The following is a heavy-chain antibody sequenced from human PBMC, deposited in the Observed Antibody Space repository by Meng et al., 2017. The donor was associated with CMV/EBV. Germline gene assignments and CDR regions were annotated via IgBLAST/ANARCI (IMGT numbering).Heavy chain of an antibody. J-gene: IGHJ4*02. D-gene: IGHD5-18*01. CDR3: ARVAPWGYSYGFTHPFFDY. CDR2: ISSSGSTI. V-gene: IGHV3-11*01. CDR1: GFTFSDYS. Sequence: LSLTCAVSGFTFSDYSMNWVRQAPGKGLEWVSYISSSGSTIYYADSVKGRFTISRDNAKNSLYLQMNSLRAEDTAVYYCARVAPWGYSYGFTHPFFDYWGQGTLVTVSS.